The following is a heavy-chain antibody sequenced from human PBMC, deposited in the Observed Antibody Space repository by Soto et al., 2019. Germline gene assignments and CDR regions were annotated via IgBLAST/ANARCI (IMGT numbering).Heavy chain of an antibody. J-gene: IGHJ4*02. V-gene: IGHV4-31*03. CDR1: GGSISSGGYY. CDR3: ARGEQLVPAFDY. CDR2: IYYSGST. D-gene: IGHD6-13*01. Sequence: SETLSLTCTVSGGSISSGGYYWSWIRQHPGKGLEWIGYIYYSGSTYYNPSLKSRVTISVDTSKNQFSLKLSSVTAADTAVYYCARGEQLVPAFDYWGQGTLVTVSS.